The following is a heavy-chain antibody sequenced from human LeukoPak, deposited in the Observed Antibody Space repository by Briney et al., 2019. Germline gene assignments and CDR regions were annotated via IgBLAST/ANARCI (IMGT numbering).Heavy chain of an antibody. V-gene: IGHV4-59*01. J-gene: IGHJ5*02. CDR2: ISYSGST. CDR1: GDSISSYY. CDR3: ARQGVPAEIDP. Sequence: SETLSLTCTVSGDSISSYYWSWIRQPPGKGLEWIGYISYSGSTNYNPSLKSRVTISVDTSKNHFSLKLSSVTAADTAVYYCARQGVPAEIDPWGQGTLVTVSS. D-gene: IGHD2-2*01.